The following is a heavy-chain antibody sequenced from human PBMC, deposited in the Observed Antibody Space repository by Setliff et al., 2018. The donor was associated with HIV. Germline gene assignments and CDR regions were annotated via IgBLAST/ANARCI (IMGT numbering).Heavy chain of an antibody. Sequence: LRRPLSLTCTVSGGSISNSNYFWGWIRQPPGKGLEWVSTVGAVGSPKFYAGSVKGRFTISRDFSNNTLYLQMNGLRAEDTALYYCAKDELFYYGSGNFYYWYFDFWGRGSLVTVSS. CDR3: AKDELFYYGSGNFYYWYFDF. CDR2: VGAVGSPK. J-gene: IGHJ2*01. CDR1: GGSISNSNYF. D-gene: IGHD3-10*01. V-gene: IGHV3-23*01.